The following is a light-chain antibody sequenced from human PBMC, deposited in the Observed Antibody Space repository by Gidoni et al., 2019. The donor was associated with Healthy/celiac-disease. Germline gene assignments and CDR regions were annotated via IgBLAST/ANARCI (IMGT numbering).Light chain of an antibody. J-gene: IGKJ2*01. CDR2: AAS. V-gene: IGKV1-39*01. CDR1: QSINSY. Sequence: DIQMTQSPSSLSASVGDRVTITCRASQSINSYLNWYQQKPGKAPKLLIYAASSLQSGVPSRFSGSGSGTDFTLTISSLQPEDFATYDCQQSYSTPQTFXXXTKLEIK. CDR3: QQSYSTPQT.